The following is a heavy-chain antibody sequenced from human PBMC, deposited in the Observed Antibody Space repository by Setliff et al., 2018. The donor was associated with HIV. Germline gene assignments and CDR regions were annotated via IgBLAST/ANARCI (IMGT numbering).Heavy chain of an antibody. V-gene: IGHV4-39*01. D-gene: IGHD6-19*01. CDR2: IYYSGST. CDR3: ARQNSGWGVGLYYFDY. CDR1: GGSISSSSYY. Sequence: SETLSLTCTVSGGSISSSSYYWGWIRQPPGKGLEWIGSIYYSGSTYYNPSLKSRVTISVDTPNNHFSLRLSSVTAADTALYYCARQNSGWGVGLYYFDYWGQGSLVTVSS. J-gene: IGHJ4*02.